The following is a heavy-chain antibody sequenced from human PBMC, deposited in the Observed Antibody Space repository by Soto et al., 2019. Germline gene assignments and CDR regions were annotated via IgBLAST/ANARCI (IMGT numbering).Heavy chain of an antibody. CDR1: RVAFSKFI. CDR2: IIPIFGTA. V-gene: IGHV1-69*13. Sequence: SVRVSCKASRVAFSKFIVTWVRQAPGLGLEWVGGIIPIFGTANYAQKFQGRVTITADESTSTSYMEVNNLRSEDTAVYYCAKVRYSSPMGYYYGMDVWGQGTTVTVSS. J-gene: IGHJ6*02. D-gene: IGHD6-19*01. CDR3: AKVRYSSPMGYYYGMDV.